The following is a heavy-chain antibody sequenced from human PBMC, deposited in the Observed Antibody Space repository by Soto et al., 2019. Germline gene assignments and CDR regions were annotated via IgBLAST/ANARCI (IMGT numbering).Heavy chain of an antibody. Sequence: ESGPTLVNPKQTLTMTCTFSGFSLTTSGVGVCCIRQPPGNPLECLSLIYSNDYKRSSPSLKSRLTITKDTSKNQVVLTMTNMDPVDTATYFCAHGLGPFFDYWGQGTLVAVSS. CDR1: GFSLTTSGVG. D-gene: IGHD1-26*01. CDR3: AHGLGPFFDY. V-gene: IGHV2-5*01. CDR2: IYSNDYK. J-gene: IGHJ4*02.